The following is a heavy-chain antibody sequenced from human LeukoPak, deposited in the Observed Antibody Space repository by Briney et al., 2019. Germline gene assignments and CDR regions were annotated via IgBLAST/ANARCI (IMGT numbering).Heavy chain of an antibody. CDR2: INPNSGGT. J-gene: IGHJ4*02. D-gene: IGHD5-12*01. CDR3: ARGSAYSGYDSGDY. V-gene: IGHV1-2*02. CDR1: VYTFTGYY. Sequence: ASVAVSCTASVYTFTGYYMHWVRQAHGQGLEWMGWINPNSGGTNYAQKYQGRVTMTRDTSISTAYMELSRLRSDDTAVYYCARGSAYSGYDSGDYWGQGTLVTVSS.